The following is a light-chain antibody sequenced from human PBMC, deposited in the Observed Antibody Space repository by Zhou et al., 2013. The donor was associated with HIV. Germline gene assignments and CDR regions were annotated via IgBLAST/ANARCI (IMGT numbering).Light chain of an antibody. J-gene: IGKJ5*01. Sequence: EILMTQSPLSLSVTPGQPASLSCKSSQSLLHTDGKTHLCWYLQKSGQPPQLLIYEVSKRFTGVSDRFSGSGSGTDFTLTISRVEAEDVGVYYCMQATQFPPITFGQGTRLEIK. V-gene: IGKV2D-29*01. CDR2: EVS. CDR1: QSLLHTDGKTH. CDR3: MQATQFPPIT.